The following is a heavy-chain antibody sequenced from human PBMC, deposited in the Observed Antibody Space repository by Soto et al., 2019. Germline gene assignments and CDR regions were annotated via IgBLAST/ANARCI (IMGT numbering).Heavy chain of an antibody. V-gene: IGHV3-33*08. Sequence: GGSLRLSCAASGFTFSSYAMSWVRQAPGKGLEWVAVIWYDGSNKYYADSVKGRFTISRDNSKNTLYLQMNSLRAEDTAVYYCARGRAEYSYGLDWGQGTLVTVSS. CDR1: GFTFSSYA. D-gene: IGHD5-18*01. CDR2: IWYDGSNK. J-gene: IGHJ1*01. CDR3: ARGRAEYSYGLD.